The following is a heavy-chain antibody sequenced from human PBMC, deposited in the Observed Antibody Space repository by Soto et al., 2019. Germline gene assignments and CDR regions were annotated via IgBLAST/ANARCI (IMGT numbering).Heavy chain of an antibody. Sequence: EALQSSCKGSVYNFSRSRITPGRQKPRKGPEWMGRIDPSDSYTNYSPSYQGHVTISADKSISTAYLQWSSLKASDTAMYYCARTSMQSRGYSYGHGGMDVWGQGTTVTVS. CDR1: VYNFSRSR. D-gene: IGHD5-18*01. CDR2: IDPSDSYT. J-gene: IGHJ6*02. CDR3: ARTSMQSRGYSYGHGGMDV. V-gene: IGHV5-10-1*01.